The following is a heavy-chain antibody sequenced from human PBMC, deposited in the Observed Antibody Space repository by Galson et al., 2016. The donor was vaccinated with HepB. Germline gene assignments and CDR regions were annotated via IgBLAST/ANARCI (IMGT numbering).Heavy chain of an antibody. Sequence: SVKVSCKASGYRFNSYGISWVRQAPGQGLEWMGWINPYNDNTNYAQKFQGRVTMTADTLTDTAYMELRSLRSDDTAVYYCARDPFFVGESIDYWGQGTLVAVSS. CDR3: ARDPFFVGESIDY. J-gene: IGHJ4*02. CDR1: GYRFNSYG. V-gene: IGHV1-18*01. D-gene: IGHD1-26*01. CDR2: INPYNDNT.